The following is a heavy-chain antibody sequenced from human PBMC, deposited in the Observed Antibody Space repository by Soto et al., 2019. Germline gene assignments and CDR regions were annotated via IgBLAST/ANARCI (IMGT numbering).Heavy chain of an antibody. D-gene: IGHD5-12*01. V-gene: IGHV1-69*12. Sequence: VQLVQSGAEVRQPASSVKVSCKTSGGTFSSYDISWVRQAPGQGLEWMGGIVPIVDTSTYAQKFQGRVTITADESTSTVYMELSSLRSDDTAVYYCVRVVAIPGYPDNWGQGTLVTVSS. CDR1: GGTFSSYD. J-gene: IGHJ4*02. CDR3: VRVVAIPGYPDN. CDR2: IVPIVDTS.